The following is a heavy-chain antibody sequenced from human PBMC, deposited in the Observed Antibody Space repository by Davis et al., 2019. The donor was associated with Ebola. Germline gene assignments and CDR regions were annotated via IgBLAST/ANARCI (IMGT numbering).Heavy chain of an antibody. D-gene: IGHD6-19*01. Sequence: ASVKVSCKASGYTFTSYGISWVRQAPGQGLEWMGWINPNSGGTNYAQKFQGWVTMTRDTSISTAYMELSRLRSDDTAVYYCGGGWLVLPNYWGQGTLVTVSS. CDR3: GGGWLVLPNY. CDR1: GYTFTSYG. CDR2: INPNSGGT. J-gene: IGHJ4*02. V-gene: IGHV1-2*04.